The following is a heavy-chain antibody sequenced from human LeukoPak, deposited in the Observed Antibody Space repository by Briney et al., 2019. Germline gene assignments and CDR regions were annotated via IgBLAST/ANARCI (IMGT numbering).Heavy chain of an antibody. Sequence: GGSLRLSCAASGFTFSSYWMSWVRQAPGKGLEWVANIKQDGSERYYVDSVKGRFTISRDNGKNSLYVQMNNLRAEDTAVYYCARSNRRGLINGFGYYFNYWGQGTLVTVSS. V-gene: IGHV3-7*01. CDR3: ARSNRRGLINGFGYYFNY. D-gene: IGHD3-10*01. CDR2: IKQDGSER. J-gene: IGHJ4*02. CDR1: GFTFSSYW.